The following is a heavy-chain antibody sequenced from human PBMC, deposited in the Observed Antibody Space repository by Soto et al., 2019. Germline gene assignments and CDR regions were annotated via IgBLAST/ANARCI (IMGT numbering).Heavy chain of an antibody. CDR1: GFTFSGYS. J-gene: IGHJ6*02. V-gene: IGHV3-21*01. CDR3: XXXXXXXXXX. CDR2: ISGPSIYI. Sequence: EVQLVESGGGLVKPGGSLRLSCVASGFTFSGYSINWVRQAPGKGLEWVSYISGPSIYIYYADSVKGRFTISRDNAKSXXXXXXXXXXXXXXXXXXXXXXXXXXXXXWGQGTTVSVSS.